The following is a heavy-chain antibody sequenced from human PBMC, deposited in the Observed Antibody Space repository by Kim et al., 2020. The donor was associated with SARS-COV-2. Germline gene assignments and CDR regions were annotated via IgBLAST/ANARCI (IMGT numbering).Heavy chain of an antibody. Sequence: IYYADSVKGRFTISRDNAKNSLYLQMNSLRDADTAVYYCARWGGGDSHGFWGQGTLVTVSS. J-gene: IGHJ4*02. D-gene: IGHD2-21*02. CDR2: I. CDR3: ARWGGGDSHGF. V-gene: IGHV3-48*02.